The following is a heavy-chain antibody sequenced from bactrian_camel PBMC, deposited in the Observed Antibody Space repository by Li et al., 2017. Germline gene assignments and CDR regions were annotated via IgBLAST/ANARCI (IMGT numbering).Heavy chain of an antibody. J-gene: IGHJ4*01. Sequence: HVQLVESGGGLVQPGGSLRLSCVASGYTTRCSSENWHRQAPGKQRELVSSIVSDSSMYYADSVKGRFSISQDISKNALYLQMNSLKPEDTAMYFCNIGCIRVTNGEVYEHNYWGQGTQVTVS. V-gene: IGHV3S53*01. CDR2: IVSDSSM. D-gene: IGHD3*01. CDR1: GYTTRCSS. CDR3: NIGCIRVTNGEVYEHNY.